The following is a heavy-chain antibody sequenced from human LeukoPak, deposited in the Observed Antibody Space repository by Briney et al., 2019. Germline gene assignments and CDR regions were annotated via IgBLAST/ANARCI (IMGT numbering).Heavy chain of an antibody. D-gene: IGHD6-6*01. CDR1: GFTFSTYW. CDR3: ARIGYSSSSNDW. J-gene: IGHJ4*02. V-gene: IGHV3-7*01. CDR2: IKQDGSVK. Sequence: GGSLRLSCAASGFTFSTYWMSWVRQAPGKGLEWVANIKQDGSVKYYVDSLKGRFTIYRDNAKNSLYQQMNSLRAEDTAVYYCARIGYSSSSNDWWGQGTLVTVSS.